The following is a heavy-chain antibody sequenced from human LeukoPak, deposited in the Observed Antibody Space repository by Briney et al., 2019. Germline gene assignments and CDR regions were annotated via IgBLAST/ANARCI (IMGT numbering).Heavy chain of an antibody. J-gene: IGHJ4*02. CDR1: GGSFSGYY. CDR3: ARTYDFWSGYYNGFDY. CDR2: IDHSGST. V-gene: IGHV4-34*01. Sequence: KPSETLSLTCAVYGGSFSGYYWSWIRQPPGKGLEWIGEIDHSGSTNYNPSLKSRVTISVDTSKNQFSLKLSSVTAADTAVYYCARTYDFWSGYYNGFDYWGQGTLVTVSS. D-gene: IGHD3-3*01.